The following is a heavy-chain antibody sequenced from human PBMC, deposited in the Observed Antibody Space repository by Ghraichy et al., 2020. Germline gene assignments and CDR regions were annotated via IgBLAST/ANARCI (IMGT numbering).Heavy chain of an antibody. Sequence: GGSRRLSCAASGFTFTNYWMNWVRQAPGKGLEWVANIKQDGSEKSYVDSVKGRFIISRDNAKNSLYLQMNGLRVEDMATYYCAGGSGWLIEGWGQGTLVTVSS. J-gene: IGHJ4*02. CDR3: AGGSGWLIEG. D-gene: IGHD6-19*01. CDR2: IKQDGSEK. CDR1: GFTFTNYW. V-gene: IGHV3-7*01.